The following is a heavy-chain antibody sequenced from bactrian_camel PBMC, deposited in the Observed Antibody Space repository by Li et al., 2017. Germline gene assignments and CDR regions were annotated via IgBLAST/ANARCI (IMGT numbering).Heavy chain of an antibody. CDR1: GITFSRHD. V-gene: IGHV3S40*01. J-gene: IGHJ6*01. CDR3: AARGPYCYTKLSVTDFTY. Sequence: VQLVESGGGSVQAEGSLRLSCAASGITFSRHDMSWVRQAPGKEREGLAAILSGAKSTIYAASVKGRFTISQDSTKAMVYLQMNSLKPEDTAMYYCAARGPYCYTKLSVTDFTYWGQGTQVTVS. CDR2: ILSGAKST. D-gene: IGHD2*01.